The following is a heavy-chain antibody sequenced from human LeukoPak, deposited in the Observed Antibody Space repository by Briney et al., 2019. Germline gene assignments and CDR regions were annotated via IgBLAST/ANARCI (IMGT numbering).Heavy chain of an antibody. CDR1: GFTFSNAW. V-gene: IGHV3-33*08. J-gene: IGHJ3*01. D-gene: IGHD2-15*01. Sequence: GGSLRLSCAASGFTFSNAWMSWVRQAPGKGLEWMAVILADGSDKKYADSVKGRFTISRDNSKNTLFLQMNSLRVEDTAVYYCARDDARADNAFDLWGQGTTVTVSS. CDR2: ILADGSDK. CDR3: ARDDARADNAFDL.